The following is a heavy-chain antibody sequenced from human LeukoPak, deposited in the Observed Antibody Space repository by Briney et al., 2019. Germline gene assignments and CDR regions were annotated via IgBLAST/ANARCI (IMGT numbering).Heavy chain of an antibody. J-gene: IGHJ4*02. V-gene: IGHV4-59*01. CDR2: GSFSGIT. CDR3: ARDRRDGYNYVEY. D-gene: IGHD5-24*01. CDR1: GGSLTNYY. Sequence: PSEILSLICIVSGGSLTNYYWSWLRQPPGKGLEWIAYGSFSGITDYNPSLKSRATISVDTSKNQCSLRLSSVTAADTAVYYCARDRRDGYNYVEYWGPGTLVTVSS.